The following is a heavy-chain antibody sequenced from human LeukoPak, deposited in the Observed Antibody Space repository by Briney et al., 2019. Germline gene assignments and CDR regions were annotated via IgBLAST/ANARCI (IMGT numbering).Heavy chain of an antibody. CDR1: GGSFSGYY. V-gene: IGHV4-34*01. Sequence: SETLSLTCAVYGGSFSGYYWSWIRQPPGKGLEWIGSIYHSGSTYYNPSLKSRVTISVDTSKNQFSLKLSSVTAADTAVYYCARGAEGYCSGGSCYGENWFDPWGQGTLVTVSS. D-gene: IGHD2-15*01. J-gene: IGHJ5*02. CDR2: IYHSGST. CDR3: ARGAEGYCSGGSCYGENWFDP.